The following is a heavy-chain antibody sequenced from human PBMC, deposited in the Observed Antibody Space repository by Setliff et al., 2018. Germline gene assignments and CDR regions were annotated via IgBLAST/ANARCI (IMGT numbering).Heavy chain of an antibody. CDR3: AGSFSRREKFLLDY. CDR1: GGSFSGYY. J-gene: IGHJ4*02. Sequence: PSETLSLTCAVYGGSFSGYYWSWIRQPPGKRLEWIGEILHSGNINYNPSLKSRVTISMDTSKNQFSLKVSSVTAADTAVYYCAGSFSRREKFLLDYWGQGALVTVSS. V-gene: IGHV4-34*12. CDR2: ILHSGNI.